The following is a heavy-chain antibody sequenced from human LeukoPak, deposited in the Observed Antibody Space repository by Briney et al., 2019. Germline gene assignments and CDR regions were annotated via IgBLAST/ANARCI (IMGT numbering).Heavy chain of an antibody. CDR3: AKARIQLWSYYYGMDV. D-gene: IGHD5-18*01. CDR1: GGTFSSYA. CDR2: IIPIFGTA. Sequence: GSSVKVSCKASGGTFSSYAISWVRQAPGQGLEWMGGIIPIFGTANYAQKFQGRVTITADESTSTAYMELNSLRAEDTAVYYCAKARIQLWSYYYGMDVWGQGTTVTVSS. J-gene: IGHJ6*02. V-gene: IGHV1-69*01.